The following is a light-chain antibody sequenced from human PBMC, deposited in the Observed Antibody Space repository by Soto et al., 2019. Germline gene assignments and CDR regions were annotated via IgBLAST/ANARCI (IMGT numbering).Light chain of an antibody. CDR2: AAS. CDR3: QQSYSALWT. V-gene: IGKV1-39*01. Sequence: DIQVTQSPSSLSASVGDRVIITCRASQGINRNLNWYQQKPGQAPKLLIYAASSLQSGLPTRFRGTASGTEFTLTITGLQPEDSASYYCQQSYSALWTFGQGTKVEIK. J-gene: IGKJ1*01. CDR1: QGINRN.